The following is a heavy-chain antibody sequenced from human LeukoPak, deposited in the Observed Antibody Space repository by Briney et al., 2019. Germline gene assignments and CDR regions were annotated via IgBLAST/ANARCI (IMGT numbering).Heavy chain of an antibody. V-gene: IGHV3-23*01. CDR3: ASTMVRGVSRYYGMDV. CDR2: ISGSGGST. CDR1: GFTFSSYA. D-gene: IGHD3-10*01. Sequence: GGSLRLSCAASGFTFSSYAMSWVRQAPGKGLEWVSAISGSGGSTYYADSVKGRFTISRDNSKNTLYPQMNSLRAEDTAVYYCASTMVRGVSRYYGMDVWGQGTTVTVSS. J-gene: IGHJ6*02.